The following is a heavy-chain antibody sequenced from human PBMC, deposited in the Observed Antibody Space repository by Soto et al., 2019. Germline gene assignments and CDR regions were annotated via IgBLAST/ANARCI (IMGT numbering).Heavy chain of an antibody. CDR1: GYRFTSYW. CDR2: IYPDDSDT. CDR3: ARHSHMDV. V-gene: IGHV5-51*01. J-gene: IGHJ6*02. Sequence: GESLKISCQDSGYRFTSYWIAWVRQMPGKGLEWMGVIYPDDSDTRYSPSFQGQVTISADESISTAYLQWSSLRASDTAMYYCARHSHMDVWGQGTTVTVSS.